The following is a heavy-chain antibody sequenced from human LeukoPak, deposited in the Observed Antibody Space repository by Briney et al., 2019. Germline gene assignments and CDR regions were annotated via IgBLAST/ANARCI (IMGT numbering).Heavy chain of an antibody. CDR3: AKAIYSGSYYGLYFQH. V-gene: IGHV3-30*18. J-gene: IGHJ1*01. CDR2: ISYDGSNK. Sequence: GGSLRLSCAASGFTFSSYEMNWVRQAPGKGLEWVAVISYDGSNKYYADSVKGRFTISRDNSKNTLYLQMNSLRAEDTAVYYCAKAIYSGSYYGLYFQHWGQGTLVTVSS. D-gene: IGHD1-26*01. CDR1: GFTFSSYE.